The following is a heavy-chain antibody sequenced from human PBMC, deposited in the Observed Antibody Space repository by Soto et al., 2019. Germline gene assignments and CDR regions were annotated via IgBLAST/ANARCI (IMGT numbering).Heavy chain of an antibody. Sequence: QVHLVQSGAEVKKPGASVKVSCKASGYNFIDYYIHWVRQAPGQGLEWMGWIDPHSGGTYYAQAFEDWVPMARDTSISTVYMELSRLRSDDTAVYFCARDYSNGMDVWGQGTTVTVSS. J-gene: IGHJ6*02. CDR2: IDPHSGGT. CDR1: GYNFIDYY. V-gene: IGHV1-2*04. CDR3: ARDYSNGMDV.